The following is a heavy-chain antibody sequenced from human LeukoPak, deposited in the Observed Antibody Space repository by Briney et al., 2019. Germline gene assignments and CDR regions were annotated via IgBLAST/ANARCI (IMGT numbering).Heavy chain of an antibody. D-gene: IGHD6-6*01. CDR1: GGSISSGGYY. CDR3: ARDLLSSSSPY. Sequence: SQTLSPTCTVSGGSISSGGYYWSWIRQPPGKGLEWIGYIYHSGSTYYNPSLKSRVTISVDRSKNQFSLKLSSVTAADTAVYYCARDLLSSSSPYWGQGTLVTVSS. V-gene: IGHV4-30-2*01. J-gene: IGHJ4*02. CDR2: IYHSGST.